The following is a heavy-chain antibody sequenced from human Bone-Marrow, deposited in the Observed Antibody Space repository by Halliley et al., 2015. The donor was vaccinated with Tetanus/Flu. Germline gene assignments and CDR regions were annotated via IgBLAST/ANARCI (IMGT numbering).Heavy chain of an antibody. Sequence: VQLVQSGAEVKRPGSSVKVSCKASGRTFSSHVISWVRQAPGQGLEWMGRITPFLDTTKYGQRFQGRVTFTADESKTTVYMELSSLRSEDTAIYFCAKADQFGYPFPFWGLGTLVTVSS. J-gene: IGHJ4*02. CDR2: ITPFLDTT. V-gene: IGHV1-69*11. CDR1: GRTFSSHV. D-gene: IGHD3-10*01. CDR3: AKADQFGYPFPF.